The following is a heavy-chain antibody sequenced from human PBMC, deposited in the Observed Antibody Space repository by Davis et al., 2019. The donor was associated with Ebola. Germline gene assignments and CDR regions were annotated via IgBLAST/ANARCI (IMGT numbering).Heavy chain of an antibody. D-gene: IGHD5-18*01. CDR2: INAGNGNT. Sequence: ASVKVSCKASGYTFTSYAMHWVRQAPGQRLEWMGWINAGNGNTKYSQKFQGRVTITRDTSASTAYMELSSLRSEDTAVYYCAREGYTRYSYGYYYYYGMDVWGQGTTVTVSS. CDR1: GYTFTSYA. CDR3: AREGYTRYSYGYYYYYGMDV. J-gene: IGHJ6*02. V-gene: IGHV1-3*01.